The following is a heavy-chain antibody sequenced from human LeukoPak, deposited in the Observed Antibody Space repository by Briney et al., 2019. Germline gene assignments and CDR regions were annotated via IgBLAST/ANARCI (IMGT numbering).Heavy chain of an antibody. CDR1: GXSFTNAW. D-gene: IGHD4-17*01. Sequence: GGSLRLSWAASGXSFTNAWMSWVRQAPGKGLEWVGHIKSRTDGGTTDYAAPVKDRFSISRDDSTDTLYLQMNSLKTEDIAVYYCATEYYGAYNYWGQGTLVTVSS. J-gene: IGHJ4*02. CDR2: IKSRTDGGTT. CDR3: ATEYYGAYNY. V-gene: IGHV3-15*01.